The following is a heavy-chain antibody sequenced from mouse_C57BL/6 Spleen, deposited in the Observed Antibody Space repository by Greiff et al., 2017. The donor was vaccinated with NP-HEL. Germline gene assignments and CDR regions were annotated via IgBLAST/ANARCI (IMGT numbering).Heavy chain of an antibody. D-gene: IGHD3-2*02. CDR1: GYTFTSYW. CDR3: ARYRLPDYYAMDY. J-gene: IGHJ4*01. V-gene: IGHV1-64*01. CDR2: IHPNSGST. Sequence: VQLQQPGAELVKPGASVKLSCKASGYTFTSYWMHWVKQRPGQGLEWIGMIHPNSGSTNYNEKFKSKATLTVDKSSSTAYMQLSSLTSEDSAVYYCARYRLPDYYAMDYWGQGTSVTVSS.